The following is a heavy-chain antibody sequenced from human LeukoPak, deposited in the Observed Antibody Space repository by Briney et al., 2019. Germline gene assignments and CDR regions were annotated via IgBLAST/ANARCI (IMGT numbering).Heavy chain of an antibody. CDR3: ARGYYGSGSYIY. V-gene: IGHV3-30-3*01. CDR1: GFTFSSYA. Sequence: GRSLRLSCAASGFTFSSYAMHWVRQAPGKGLEWVAVISYDGSNKYYADSVKGRFTISRDNSENTLYLQMNSLRAEDTAVYYCARGYYGSGSYIYWGQGTLVTVSS. D-gene: IGHD3-10*01. J-gene: IGHJ4*02. CDR2: ISYDGSNK.